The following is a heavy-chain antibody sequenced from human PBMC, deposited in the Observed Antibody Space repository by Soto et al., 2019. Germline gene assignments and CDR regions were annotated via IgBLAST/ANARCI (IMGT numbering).Heavy chain of an antibody. D-gene: IGHD3-10*01. V-gene: IGHV3-23*01. J-gene: IGHJ4*02. Sequence: GGSLRVSCAASGFTFRNYAMNWVGQAPGKGLEWVSSISGGGDSRKYVDSVKGRFTIFRDNSKNTLYLQMNSLRAEDTAVYYCAKDLFTMVRLFDSWGQGTLVTVSS. CDR1: GFTFRNYA. CDR2: ISGGGDSR. CDR3: AKDLFTMVRLFDS.